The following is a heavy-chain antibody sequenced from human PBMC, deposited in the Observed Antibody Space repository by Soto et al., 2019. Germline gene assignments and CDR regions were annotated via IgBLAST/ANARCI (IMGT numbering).Heavy chain of an antibody. CDR2: ISVYNGNA. Sequence: GASVKVSCKASGYTFTSYGISWVRQAPGQGLEWMGWISVYNGNANYAQKLQGRVTMTTDTSTSTAYMELRSLRYDDKAVYYCARDKGEQDLSDSSCYDYSPTRFDYWGPGTMVAVSS. CDR1: GYTFTSYG. J-gene: IGHJ4*02. D-gene: IGHD3-22*01. CDR3: ARDKGEQDLSDSSCYDYSPTRFDY. V-gene: IGHV1-18*01.